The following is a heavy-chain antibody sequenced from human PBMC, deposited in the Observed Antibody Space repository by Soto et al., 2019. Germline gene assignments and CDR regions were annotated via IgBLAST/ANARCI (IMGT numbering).Heavy chain of an antibody. J-gene: IGHJ5*02. Sequence: GPSVKVSCKASGYTFTSYGISWVRQAPGQGLEWMGWISAYNGNTNYAQKLQGRVTMTTDTSTSTAYMELRSLRSDDTAVYYCARVGHQWLLPPQNWFDPWGQGTLVTVSS. D-gene: IGHD6-19*01. CDR1: GYTFTSYG. CDR2: ISAYNGNT. V-gene: IGHV1-18*04. CDR3: ARVGHQWLLPPQNWFDP.